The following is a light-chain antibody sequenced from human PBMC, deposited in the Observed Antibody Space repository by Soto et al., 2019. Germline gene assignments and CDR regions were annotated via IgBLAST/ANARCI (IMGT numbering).Light chain of an antibody. CDR2: AAS. J-gene: IGKJ3*01. CDR3: QQSYSTPEFT. Sequence: DIQMTQSPSSLSASVGDRVTITCRASQSISSYLNWYQQKPGKAPKLLIYAASSLQSGVPSRFSGSGSGTDFTLTISSLQPEDFATYYCQQSYSTPEFTFGPGNKVYIK. V-gene: IGKV1-39*01. CDR1: QSISSY.